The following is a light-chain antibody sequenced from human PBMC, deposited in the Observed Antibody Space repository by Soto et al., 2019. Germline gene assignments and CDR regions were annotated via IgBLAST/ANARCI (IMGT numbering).Light chain of an antibody. CDR3: HQGHAFPLT. CDR2: AAP. V-gene: IGKV1-12*01. Sequence: DIQMTQSPSSVSASVGDRVTITCRASQDISDWLAWHQQKPGEAPKLLIYAAPTLHSGDTSRVRCSGSWTDFTLSVSSLQPEEYATDYCHQGHAFPLTGGGGTKVDIK. J-gene: IGKJ4*02. CDR1: QDISDW.